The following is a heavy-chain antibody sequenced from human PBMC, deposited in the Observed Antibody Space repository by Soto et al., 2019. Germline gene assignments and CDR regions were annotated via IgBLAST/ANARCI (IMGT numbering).Heavy chain of an antibody. Sequence: GASGKVSCKASGYNFVHYGISWVRQAPGQGVEGMGWISGYNGKIHYAQKVQGRVTLTTDTASSTAYMELRSLRSDDTAVYYCARDCDTEGRRCYDSWGQGTLVTVSS. CDR1: GYNFVHYG. D-gene: IGHD2-21*02. CDR2: ISGYNGKI. J-gene: IGHJ4*02. CDR3: ARDCDTEGRRCYDS. V-gene: IGHV1-18*01.